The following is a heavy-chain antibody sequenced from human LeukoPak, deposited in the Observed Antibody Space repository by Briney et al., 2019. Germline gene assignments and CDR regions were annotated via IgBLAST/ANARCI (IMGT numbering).Heavy chain of an antibody. D-gene: IGHD1-1*01. Sequence: GGSLRLSCAASGFTFDDYAMHWVRQAPGKGLEWVSGINWNSDTISYVDSVKGRFTISRDNSKNTLYLQMNSLRAEDTAVYYCAKGRYNWNDPIDYWGQGTLVTVSS. CDR1: GFTFDDYA. CDR2: INWNSDTI. J-gene: IGHJ4*02. V-gene: IGHV3-9*01. CDR3: AKGRYNWNDPIDY.